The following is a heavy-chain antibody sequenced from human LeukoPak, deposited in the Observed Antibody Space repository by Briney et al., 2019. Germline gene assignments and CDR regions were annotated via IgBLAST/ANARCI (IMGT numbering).Heavy chain of an antibody. CDR1: GGSISSYY. CDR2: IYYSGST. CDR3: ARGRAVATMRAPFDY. Sequence: SETLSLTCTVSGGSISSYYWSWIRQPPGKGLEWIGYIYYSGSTNYNPSLKSRVTISVDTSKNQFSLKLSPVTAADTAVYYCARGRAVATMRAPFDYWGQGTLVTVSS. V-gene: IGHV4-59*01. J-gene: IGHJ4*02. D-gene: IGHD5-12*01.